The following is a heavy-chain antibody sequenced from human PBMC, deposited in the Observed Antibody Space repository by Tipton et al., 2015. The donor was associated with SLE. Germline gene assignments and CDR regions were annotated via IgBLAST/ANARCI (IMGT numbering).Heavy chain of an antibody. D-gene: IGHD2-15*01. CDR3: ARFSVCSGGSCYSGLVRDAFDI. CDR2: ISVSGGRT. Sequence: SLRLSCAASGFTFSNYAMTWVRQAPGKGLEWVSGISVSGGRTYYAESVTGRFTISRDNSKNTVDLQMNSLRGDDTAVYYCARFSVCSGGSCYSGLVRDAFDIWGQGIMATVSS. V-gene: IGHV3-23*01. CDR1: GFTFSNYA. J-gene: IGHJ3*02.